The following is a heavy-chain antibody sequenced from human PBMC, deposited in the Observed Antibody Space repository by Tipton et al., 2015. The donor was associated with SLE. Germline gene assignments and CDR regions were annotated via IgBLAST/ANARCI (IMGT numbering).Heavy chain of an antibody. CDR1: GFTFSTYW. Sequence: SLRLSCAASGFTFSTYWMSWVRQAPGKGLEWVANIKPDGSDINYVDSVKGRFIISRDNAKKSVSLQMNSLRAEDTAVYYCARDDGDPDYYGIDVWGQGATVTVSS. J-gene: IGHJ6*02. V-gene: IGHV3-7*01. CDR3: ARDDGDPDYYGIDV. CDR2: IKPDGSDI. D-gene: IGHD4-17*01.